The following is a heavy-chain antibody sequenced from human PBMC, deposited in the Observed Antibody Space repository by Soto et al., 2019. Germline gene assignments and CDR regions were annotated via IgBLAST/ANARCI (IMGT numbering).Heavy chain of an antibody. CDR3: ARAGSNYVVKPFNWFDP. CDR1: GGSISSGGYS. J-gene: IGHJ5*02. CDR2: IYHSGST. Sequence: SETLSLTCAVSGGSISSGGYSWSWIRQPPGKGLEWIGYIYHSGSTYYNPSLKSRVTITVDRSKNQFSLKLSSVTAADTAVYYCARAGSNYVVKPFNWFDPWGQGTLVTVSS. D-gene: IGHD4-4*01. V-gene: IGHV4-30-2*01.